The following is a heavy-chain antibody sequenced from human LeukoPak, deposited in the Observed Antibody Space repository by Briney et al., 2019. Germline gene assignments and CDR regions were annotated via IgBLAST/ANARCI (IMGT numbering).Heavy chain of an antibody. CDR1: GGSISSYC. D-gene: IGHD4-17*01. J-gene: IGHJ6*02. Sequence: SETLSLTCTVSGGSISSYCWSWIRQPPGKGLEWIGYIYYSGSTNYNPSLKSRVTISVDTSKNQFSLKLSSVTAADTAVYYCARDRHSYGVAYGMDVWGQGTTVTVSS. CDR2: IYYSGST. V-gene: IGHV4-59*01. CDR3: ARDRHSYGVAYGMDV.